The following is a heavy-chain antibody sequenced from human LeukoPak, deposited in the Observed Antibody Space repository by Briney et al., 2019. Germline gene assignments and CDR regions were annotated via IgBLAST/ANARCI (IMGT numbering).Heavy chain of an antibody. CDR1: GFTFSSYA. CDR3: AKDKKPSGSYPELYFDY. D-gene: IGHD1-26*01. CDR2: IKQDGSEK. V-gene: IGHV3-7*03. J-gene: IGHJ4*02. Sequence: GGSLRLSCAASGFTFSSYAMSWVRQAPGKGLEWVANIKQDGSEKYYVDSVKGRFTISRDNAKNSLYLQMNSLRAEDTAVYYCAKDKKPSGSYPELYFDYWGQGTLVTVSS.